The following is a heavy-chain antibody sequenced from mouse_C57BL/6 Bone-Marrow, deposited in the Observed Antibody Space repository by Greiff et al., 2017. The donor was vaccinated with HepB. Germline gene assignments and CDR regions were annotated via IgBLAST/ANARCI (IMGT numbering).Heavy chain of an antibody. CDR2: IYPGSGST. J-gene: IGHJ2*01. Sequence: QVHLQQPGAELVKPGASVKMSCKASGYTFTSYWITWVKQRPGQGLEWIGDIYPGSGSTNYNEKFKSKATLTVDTSSSTAYMQLSSLTSEDSAVYYCARGDGYFLYYFDYWGQGTTLTVSS. CDR1: GYTFTSYW. V-gene: IGHV1-55*01. CDR3: ARGDGYFLYYFDY. D-gene: IGHD2-3*01.